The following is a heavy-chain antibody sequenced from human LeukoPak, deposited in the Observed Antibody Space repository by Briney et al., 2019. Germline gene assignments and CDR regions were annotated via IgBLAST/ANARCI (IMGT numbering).Heavy chain of an antibody. Sequence: SETLSLTCAVYGGSFSGYYWSWIRQPPGKGLEWIGEINHSGSTNYNPSLKSRVTISVDTSKNQFSLKLSSVTAADTAVYYCARGSVYLDFWSGYFERGVYYMDVWGKGTTVTVSS. CDR2: INHSGST. CDR1: GGSFSGYY. V-gene: IGHV4-34*01. D-gene: IGHD3-3*01. J-gene: IGHJ6*03. CDR3: ARGSVYLDFWSGYFERGVYYMDV.